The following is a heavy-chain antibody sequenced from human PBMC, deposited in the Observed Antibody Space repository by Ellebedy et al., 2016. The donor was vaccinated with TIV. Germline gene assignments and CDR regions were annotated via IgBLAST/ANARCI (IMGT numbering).Heavy chain of an antibody. CDR2: ISIDGSDT. CDR3: ASLWPSSGWPVDH. D-gene: IGHD6-25*01. V-gene: IGHV3-30*03. Sequence: GESLKISCAASGFTFTTYPMHWVRQAPGKGLEWVAAISIDGSDTFYADSVKGRFTVSRDNSKKTLHLQMNSLGAEDTAVYFCASLWPSSGWPVDHWGQGTLVTVSS. J-gene: IGHJ1*01. CDR1: GFTFTTYP.